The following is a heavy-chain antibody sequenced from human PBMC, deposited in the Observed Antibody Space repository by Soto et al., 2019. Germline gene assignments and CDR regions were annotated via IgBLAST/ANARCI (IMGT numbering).Heavy chain of an antibody. D-gene: IGHD2-2*01. V-gene: IGHV1-2*04. J-gene: IGHJ5*02. Sequence: GASVKVSCKASGYTLTGYYMHWVRQAPGQGLEWMGWINPNSGGTNYAQKFQGWVTMTRDTSISTAYMELSRLRSDDTAVYYCARSYPVVVPNNWFDPWGQGTLVTVSS. CDR3: ARSYPVVVPNNWFDP. CDR1: GYTLTGYY. CDR2: INPNSGGT.